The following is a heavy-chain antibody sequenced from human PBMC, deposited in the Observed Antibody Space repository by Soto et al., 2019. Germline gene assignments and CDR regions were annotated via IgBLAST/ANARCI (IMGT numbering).Heavy chain of an antibody. CDR1: GGSISSSSYY. Sequence: SETLSLTCTVSGGSISSSSYYWGWIRQPPGKGLEWIGSIYYSGSTYYNPSLKSRVTISVDTSKNQFSLKLSSVTAADTAVYYCARHLWFGEFLGWFDPWGQGTLVTVSS. CDR3: ARHLWFGEFLGWFDP. V-gene: IGHV4-39*01. D-gene: IGHD3-10*01. CDR2: IYYSGST. J-gene: IGHJ5*02.